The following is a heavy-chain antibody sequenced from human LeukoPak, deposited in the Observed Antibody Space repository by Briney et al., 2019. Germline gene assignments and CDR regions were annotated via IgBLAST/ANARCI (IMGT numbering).Heavy chain of an antibody. CDR1: GFTFDDYG. CDR3: ARPGAGKLDFPY. D-gene: IGHD3-3*01. Sequence: PGGSLRLSCAASGFTFDDYGMSWVRQAPGKGLEWVSGINWNGVSTGYADSVKGRFTISRDNAKNSLYLQMNSLRAEDTALYYCARPGAGKLDFPYWGQGTLVTVSS. CDR2: INWNGVST. V-gene: IGHV3-20*04. J-gene: IGHJ4*02.